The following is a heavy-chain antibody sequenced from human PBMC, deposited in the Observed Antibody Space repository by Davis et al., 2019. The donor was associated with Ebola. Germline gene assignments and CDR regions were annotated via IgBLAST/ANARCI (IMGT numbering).Heavy chain of an antibody. CDR1: GFTFSTYA. CDR2: ITGSGGSA. V-gene: IGHV3-23*01. Sequence: GGSLRLSCAASGFTFSTYAMNWVRQAPGKGLEWVSAITGSGGSAYYADSVKGRFTLSRDNSKNTVYLQMNSLRAEDTAVYYCARAVAGTPDYWGQGTLVTVSS. J-gene: IGHJ4*02. CDR3: ARAVAGTPDY. D-gene: IGHD6-19*01.